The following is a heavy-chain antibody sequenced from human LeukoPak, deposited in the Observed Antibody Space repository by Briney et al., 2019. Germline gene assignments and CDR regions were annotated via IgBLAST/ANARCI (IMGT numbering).Heavy chain of an antibody. CDR1: GFSISCGYY. V-gene: IGHV4-38-2*02. D-gene: IGHD3-10*01. Sequence: SETLSLTCAVSGFSISCGYYWGWIRQPPGEGLEWIGSIYHSGSTYYNPSLKSRVTISVDTSKNQFALKLSTVTAADTAVYYWAREEGGEGGRYYGSGSYLFDYWGQGTLVTVSS. CDR3: AREEGGEGGRYYGSGSYLFDY. CDR2: IYHSGST. J-gene: IGHJ4*02.